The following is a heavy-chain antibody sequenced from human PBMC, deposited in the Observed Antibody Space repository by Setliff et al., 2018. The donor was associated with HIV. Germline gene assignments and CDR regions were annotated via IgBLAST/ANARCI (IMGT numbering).Heavy chain of an antibody. V-gene: IGHV4-59*08. CDR3: ARGGYYGSGSWGFDY. D-gene: IGHD3-10*01. CDR2: IYYSGNT. J-gene: IGHJ4*02. Sequence: SETLSLTCTVSGGSITGYYWSWIRQPPGKGLEWIGWIYYSGNTRYNPSLKSRVTISVDTSKNQFSLNLSSVTAADTAVYYCARGGYYGSGSWGFDYWGQGTLVTVSS. CDR1: GGSITGYY.